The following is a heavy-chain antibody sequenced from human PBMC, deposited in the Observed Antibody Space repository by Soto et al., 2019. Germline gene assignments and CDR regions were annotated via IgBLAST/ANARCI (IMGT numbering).Heavy chain of an antibody. Sequence: VKVSCKASGDTFSTHTISWVRQAPGQGLEWMGGIIPFFGSANYAQKFQGRVTISADKSPITAYMELGSLKSEDTAVYYCARVGASGSFFDFWGQGTLVTVSS. CDR2: IIPFFGSA. CDR1: GDTFSTHT. V-gene: IGHV1-69*06. CDR3: ARVGASGSFFDF. D-gene: IGHD6-19*01. J-gene: IGHJ4*02.